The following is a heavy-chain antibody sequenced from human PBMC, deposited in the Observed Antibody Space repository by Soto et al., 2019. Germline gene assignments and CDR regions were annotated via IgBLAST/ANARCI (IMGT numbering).Heavy chain of an antibody. CDR1: GGSISSSSYY. CDR2: IYYSGST. Sequence: SETLSLTCTVSGGSISSSSYYWGWIRQPPGKGLEWIGSIYYSGSTYYNPSLKSRVTISVDTSKNQFSLKLSSVTAADTAVYYCARALLGYCSGGSCYSWYFDLWGRGTLVTVSS. J-gene: IGHJ2*01. D-gene: IGHD2-15*01. V-gene: IGHV4-39*07. CDR3: ARALLGYCSGGSCYSWYFDL.